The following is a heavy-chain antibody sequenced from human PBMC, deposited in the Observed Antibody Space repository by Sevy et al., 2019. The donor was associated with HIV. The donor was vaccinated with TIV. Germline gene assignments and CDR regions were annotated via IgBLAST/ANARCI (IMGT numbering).Heavy chain of an antibody. CDR1: GFSFRNYD. D-gene: IGHD2-2*01. CDR3: AKRGGHDTSGYVSYYYYGMDV. CDR2: LSFDGDST. J-gene: IGHJ6*02. Sequence: GGSLRLACAASGFSFRNYDMHWVRQAPGKGLEWLALLSFDGDSTYSADSVKGRFTSSRDNSKNTLYLQMNSLGVEDTAIYYCAKRGGHDTSGYVSYYYYGMDVWGQGTTVTVSS. V-gene: IGHV3-30*18.